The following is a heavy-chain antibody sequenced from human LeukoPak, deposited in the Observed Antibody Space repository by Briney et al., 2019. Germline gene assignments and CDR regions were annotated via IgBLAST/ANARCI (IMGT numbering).Heavy chain of an antibody. D-gene: IGHD2-21*01. CDR3: ARDTYGGIDY. Sequence: GGSLRLSCAASGFTFSDSYMSWIRQAPGKGLEWVSSISSSSSYIYYADSVKGRFTISRDNAKNSLYLQMNSLRAEDTAVYYCARDTYGGIDYWGQGTLVTVSS. CDR1: GFTFSDSY. J-gene: IGHJ4*02. CDR2: ISSSSSYI. V-gene: IGHV3-11*06.